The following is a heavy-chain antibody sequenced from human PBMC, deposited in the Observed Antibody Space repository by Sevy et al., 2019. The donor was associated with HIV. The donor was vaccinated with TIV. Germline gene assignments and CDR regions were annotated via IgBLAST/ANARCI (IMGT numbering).Heavy chain of an antibody. V-gene: IGHV4-39*01. CDR3: AGVVWSGYSPVFDY. J-gene: IGHJ4*02. D-gene: IGHD3-3*01. CDR2: IYYSGST. CDR1: GGSISSSSYY. Sequence: SETLSLTCTVSGGSISSSSYYWGWIRQPPGKGLEWIGSIYYSGSTYYNPSLKSRVTISVDTSKNQFSLKLSSVTAADTAVYYCAGVVWSGYSPVFDYWGQGTLVTVSS.